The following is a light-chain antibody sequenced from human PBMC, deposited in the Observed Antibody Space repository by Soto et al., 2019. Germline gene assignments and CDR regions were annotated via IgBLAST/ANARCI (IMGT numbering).Light chain of an antibody. J-gene: IGLJ3*02. CDR3: QSYDSSLSAWV. CDR2: VTT. CDR1: DSNIGAGYD. V-gene: IGLV1-40*01. Sequence: QLVLTQPPSVSGAPGQRVSISCTGGDSNIGAGYDVHWYQQLPGTAPKLLIYVTTNRPSGVPDRFSGSKSGASASLAITGLQADDEADYYCQSYDSSLSAWVFGGGTQLTVL.